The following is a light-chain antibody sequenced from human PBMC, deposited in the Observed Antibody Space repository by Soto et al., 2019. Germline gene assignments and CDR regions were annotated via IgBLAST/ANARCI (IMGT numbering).Light chain of an antibody. Sequence: QSVLTQPPSVSGAPGQRVTISCTGTRSNIGSGFDVHWYQQLPGTAPKPLISGNINRPSGVPDRFSGSRSDTSASLTITGLQAEDEADYYCQAWDSSTVVFGGGTKLTVL. J-gene: IGLJ2*01. V-gene: IGLV1-40*01. CDR2: GNI. CDR3: QAWDSSTVV. CDR1: RSNIGSGFD.